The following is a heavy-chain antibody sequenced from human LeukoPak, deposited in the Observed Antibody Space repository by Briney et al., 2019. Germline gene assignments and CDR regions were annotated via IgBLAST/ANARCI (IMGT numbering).Heavy chain of an antibody. D-gene: IGHD2-2*01. CDR3: AKDSCSSTSCLYYFDY. J-gene: IGHJ4*02. V-gene: IGHV3-23*01. CDR2: ISGSGGST. Sequence: PGGSLRLSCGASGFTFSSYAMSWVRQAPGKGLEWVSAISGSGGSTYYADSVKGRFTISRDNSKNTLYLQMNSLRAEDTAVYYCAKDSCSSTSCLYYFDYWGQGTLVTISS. CDR1: GFTFSSYA.